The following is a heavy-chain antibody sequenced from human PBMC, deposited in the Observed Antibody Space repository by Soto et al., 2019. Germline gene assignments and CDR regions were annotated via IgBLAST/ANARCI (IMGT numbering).Heavy chain of an antibody. CDR2: IIGDGPYT. CDR3: ARGILGSGTANDH. CDR1: GFTFSNYW. D-gene: IGHD3-10*01. J-gene: IGHJ4*02. Sequence: VQLVESGGGLVQPGGSLILSCAASGFTFSNYWMVWVRQAPRKGLVWVSRIIGDGPYTTYADSVKGRFTISRDNAKNTVYLQMNSLRVEDTAVYYCARGILGSGTANDHWGQGTLVTVSS. V-gene: IGHV3-74*03.